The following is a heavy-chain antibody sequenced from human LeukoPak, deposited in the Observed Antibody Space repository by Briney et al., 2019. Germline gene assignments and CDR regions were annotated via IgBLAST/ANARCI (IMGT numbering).Heavy chain of an antibody. J-gene: IGHJ4*02. CDR1: GFTFSSYS. V-gene: IGHV3-48*01. CDR2: ISSSSTI. D-gene: IGHD5-12*01. CDR3: AKGIGYSGYEGFDY. Sequence: PGGSLRLSCAASGFTFSSYSMNWVRQAPGKGLERVSYISSSSTIYYADSVKGRFTISRDNSKNTLYLQMNSLRAEDTAVYYCAKGIGYSGYEGFDYWGQGTLVTVSS.